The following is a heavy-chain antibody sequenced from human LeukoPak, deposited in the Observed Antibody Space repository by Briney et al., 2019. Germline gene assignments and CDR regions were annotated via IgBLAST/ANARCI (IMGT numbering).Heavy chain of an antibody. CDR3: ARDRPSGSGSSFSLGMDV. CDR1: GDSISSYY. J-gene: IGHJ6*02. Sequence: PSETLSLTCTVSGDSISSYYWSWIRQPPGKGLEWIGYIYYSGSTKYNPSLKSRVTMSLDTSKSQFSVKLNSVTAAGPAMYFCARDRPSGSGSSFSLGMDVWGQGTTVTVSS. V-gene: IGHV4-59*01. CDR2: IYYSGST. D-gene: IGHD3-10*01.